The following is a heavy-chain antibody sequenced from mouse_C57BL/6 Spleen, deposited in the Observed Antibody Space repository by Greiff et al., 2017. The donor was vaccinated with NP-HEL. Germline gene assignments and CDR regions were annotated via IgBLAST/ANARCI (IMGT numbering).Heavy chain of an antibody. D-gene: IGHD2-1*01. CDR2: IHPNSGST. Sequence: QVQLQQPGAELVKPGASVKLSCKASGYTFTSYWMHWVKQRPGQGLEWIGMIHPNSGSTNYNEKFKSKATLTVDKSSSTAYMQLSSLTSEDSEVYSCSRVGNYGNALDYWGQGTSVTVSS. J-gene: IGHJ4*01. CDR3: SRVGNYGNALDY. V-gene: IGHV1-64*01. CDR1: GYTFTSYW.